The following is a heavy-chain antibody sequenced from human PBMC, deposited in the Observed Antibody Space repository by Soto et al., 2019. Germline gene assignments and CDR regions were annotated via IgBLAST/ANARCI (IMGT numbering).Heavy chain of an antibody. CDR1: GFTFSSHA. J-gene: IGHJ4*02. V-gene: IGHV3-30-3*01. CDR2: ISSDGSNK. Sequence: QVQLVESGGGVVQPGRSLRLSCSVSGFTFSSHAMHWVRQAPGKGLEWVALISSDGSNKYYADSVKGRFTTSRDNSKNTMYLQMNSLRVEDTAVYYCARDEEGGSYCDFGYFGQGALVTVSS. CDR3: ARDEEGGSYCDFGY. D-gene: IGHD1-26*01.